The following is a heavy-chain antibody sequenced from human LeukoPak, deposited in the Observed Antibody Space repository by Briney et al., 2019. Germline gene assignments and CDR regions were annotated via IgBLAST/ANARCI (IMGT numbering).Heavy chain of an antibody. V-gene: IGHV1-69*01. Sequence: SVKVSCKASGGTFSSYAISWVRQAPGQGLEWMGGIIPIFGTANYAQKFQGRVTITADESTSTAYMELSSLRSEDTAVYYCARLPLEGIAALGTGGAFDIWGQGTMVTVSS. J-gene: IGHJ3*02. CDR3: ARLPLEGIAALGTGGAFDI. CDR1: GGTFSSYA. D-gene: IGHD6-13*01. CDR2: IIPIFGTA.